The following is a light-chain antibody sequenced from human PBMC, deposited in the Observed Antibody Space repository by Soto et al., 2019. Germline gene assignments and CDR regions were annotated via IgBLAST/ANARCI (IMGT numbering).Light chain of an antibody. J-gene: IGKJ4*01. CDR2: DAS. CDR1: QSVSSY. Sequence: EIVLTQSPATLSLSPGERATLSCRASQSVSSYLAWYQQKPGQAPRLLIYDASNRATAIPARFSGSRSGTDFTLTINSLAPEDFAVYYCQQRSNWPLTFGGGTKVEIK. CDR3: QQRSNWPLT. V-gene: IGKV3-11*01.